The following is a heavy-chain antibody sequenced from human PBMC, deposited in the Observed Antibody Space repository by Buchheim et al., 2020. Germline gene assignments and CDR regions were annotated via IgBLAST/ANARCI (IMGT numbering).Heavy chain of an antibody. CDR3: ARIVLLWFGEYYFDY. V-gene: IGHV4-30-2*01. J-gene: IGHJ4*02. D-gene: IGHD3-10*01. CDR1: GGPISSGGYS. CDR2: IYHSGST. Sequence: QLQLQESGSGLVKPSQTLSLTCAVSGGPISSGGYSWSWIRQPPGKGLECIGDIYHSGSTYYNPSLKSRVTISVDRSKNQSSLKLSSVTAADTTVYYCARIVLLWFGEYYFDYGGKGTL.